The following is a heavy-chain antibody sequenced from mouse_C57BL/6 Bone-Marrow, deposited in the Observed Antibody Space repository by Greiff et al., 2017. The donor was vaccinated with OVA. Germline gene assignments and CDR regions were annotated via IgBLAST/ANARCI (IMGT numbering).Heavy chain of an antibody. V-gene: IGHV5-16*01. D-gene: IGHD1-1*01. CDR1: GFTFSDYY. CDR3: SRDWDGSGYWYFDV. Sequence: EVQLVESEGGLVQPGSSMKLSCTASGFTFSDYYMAWVRQVPEKGLEWVANINYDGSSTYYLDSLKSRFIISRDNAKNILYLQMSSLKSEDTATYYCSRDWDGSGYWYFDVWGTGTTVTVSS. J-gene: IGHJ1*03. CDR2: INYDGSST.